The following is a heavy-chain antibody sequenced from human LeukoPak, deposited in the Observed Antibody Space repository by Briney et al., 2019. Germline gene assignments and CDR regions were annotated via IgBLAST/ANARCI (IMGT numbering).Heavy chain of an antibody. CDR2: ISSSGSTI. Sequence: GGSLRLSCAASGFTFSDYYMSWIRQAPGKGLEWVSYISSSGSTIYYADSVKGRFTISRDNSKNTLYLQMNSLRAEDTAVYYCAKDSVEMATITGYYFDYWGQGTLVTVSS. V-gene: IGHV3-11*01. J-gene: IGHJ4*02. CDR1: GFTFSDYY. D-gene: IGHD5-24*01. CDR3: AKDSVEMATITGYYFDY.